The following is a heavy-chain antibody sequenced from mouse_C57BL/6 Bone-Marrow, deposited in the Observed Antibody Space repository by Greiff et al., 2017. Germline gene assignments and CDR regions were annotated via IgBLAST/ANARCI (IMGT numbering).Heavy chain of an antibody. CDR1: GYPFTDYY. CDR3: ANYGRNY. CDR2: INPYNVGT. J-gene: IGHJ2*01. D-gene: IGHD1-1*01. V-gene: IGHV1-19*01. Sequence: EVQLQQSGPVLVKPGASVKMSCKASGYPFTDYYMNWVTQSHGKSLEWIGVINPYNVGTSYNQKFKGKATLTVDKSSSTAYMELNSLTSEDSAVYYCANYGRNYWGKGTTLTVSS.